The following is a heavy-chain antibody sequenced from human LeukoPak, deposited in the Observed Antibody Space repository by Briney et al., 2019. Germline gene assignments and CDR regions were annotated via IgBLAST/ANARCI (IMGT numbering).Heavy chain of an antibody. V-gene: IGHV4-30-4*08. Sequence: SQTLSLTCTVSGGSISSGDYYWSWIRQPPGKGLKWIGYIYYSGSTYYNPSLKSRVTISVDTSKNQFSLKLSSVTAADTAVYYCARDQGDSSGSGFDPWGQGTLVTVSS. CDR3: ARDQGDSSGSGFDP. J-gene: IGHJ5*02. CDR2: IYYSGST. CDR1: GGSISSGDYY. D-gene: IGHD6-19*01.